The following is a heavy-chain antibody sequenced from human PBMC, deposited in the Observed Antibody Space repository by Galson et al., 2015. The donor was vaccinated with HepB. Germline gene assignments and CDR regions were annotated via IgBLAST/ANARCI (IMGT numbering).Heavy chain of an antibody. CDR1: GFTFGDYY. D-gene: IGHD4-11*01. J-gene: IGHJ4*02. Sequence: SLRLSCAASGFTFGDYYMAWIRQAPGKGLEWVSYISGGSSYTKYGDSVKGRFTVSRDNAKNSFFLQMNSLRVEDTALYYCARRRDYNLDSWDQGTLVTVSS. V-gene: IGHV3-11*03. CDR3: ARRRDYNLDS. CDR2: ISGGSSYT.